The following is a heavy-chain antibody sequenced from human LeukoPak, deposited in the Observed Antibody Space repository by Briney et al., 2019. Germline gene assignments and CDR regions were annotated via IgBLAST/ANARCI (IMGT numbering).Heavy chain of an antibody. Sequence: PGGSLRLSCAASGFTLSSYAMSWVRQAPGKGLEGVSAISGSGGSTYYADSVKGRFTISRDNSKNTLYLQMNSLRAEDTAVYYCAKVREDYYYDSSVDYWGQGTLVTVSS. J-gene: IGHJ4*02. CDR3: AKVREDYYYDSSVDY. V-gene: IGHV3-23*01. CDR2: ISGSGGST. CDR1: GFTLSSYA. D-gene: IGHD3-22*01.